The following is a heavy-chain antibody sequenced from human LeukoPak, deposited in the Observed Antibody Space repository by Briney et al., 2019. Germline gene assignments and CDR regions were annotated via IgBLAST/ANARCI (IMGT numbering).Heavy chain of an antibody. V-gene: IGHV4-59*01. CDR1: GGYISTYY. J-gene: IGHJ3*02. Sequence: SETLSLTCTVSGGYISTYYWSWIRQPPGKGLEWIAYIYYSGSTNFNPSLKSRVTISADTSKNQFSLKLTSVTAADTGVYYCAREGATGDNDASDIWGPGTLVTVSS. CDR3: AREGATGDNDASDI. D-gene: IGHD7-27*01. CDR2: IYYSGST.